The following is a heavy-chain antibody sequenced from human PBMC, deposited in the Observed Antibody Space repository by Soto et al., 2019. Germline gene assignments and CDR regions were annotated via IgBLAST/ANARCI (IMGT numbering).Heavy chain of an antibody. J-gene: IGHJ6*02. CDR1: GYSFTIYW. CDR2: IDPSDSYT. V-gene: IGHV5-10-1*01. Sequence: GESLKISCKGSGYSFTIYWISWVRQMPGKGLEWMGRIDPSDSYTNYSPSFQGHVTISADKSISTAYLQWSSLKASDTAMYYCARXNSSLQQQNYYYYGMDVWGQGTTVTVSS. CDR3: ARXNSSLQQQNYYYYGMDV. D-gene: IGHD6-6*01.